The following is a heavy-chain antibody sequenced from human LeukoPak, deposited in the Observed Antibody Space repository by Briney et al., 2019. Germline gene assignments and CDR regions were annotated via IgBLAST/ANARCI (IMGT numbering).Heavy chain of an antibody. CDR3: TTRSPARYCSDGACYSSADY. CDR2: IRSKADGGTP. CDR1: GFSFSDAW. D-gene: IGHD2-15*01. V-gene: IGHV3-15*07. Sequence: GGSLRLSCAASGFSFSDAWMNWVRQAPGKGLEWVGHIRSKADGGTPDYIAPVKGRFTISRDDSKDTLYLQMNNLNTEDTAMYYCTTRSPARYCSDGACYSSADYWGQGTLVTVSS. J-gene: IGHJ4*02.